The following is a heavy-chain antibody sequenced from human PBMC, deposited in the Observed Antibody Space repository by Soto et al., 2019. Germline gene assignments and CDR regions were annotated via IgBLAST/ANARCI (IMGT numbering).Heavy chain of an antibody. V-gene: IGHV2-5*02. D-gene: IGHD2-2*01. CDR1: GFSLTTTGVG. Sequence: QITFKESGPTLVKPPQTLTLTCTFSGFSLTTTGVGVGWVPQPPGTALEWLALIYWDDDRRLIPSLKNTLTIARVTATHPVVLTLTTLYPVDTATYYWGHSFYALRSHFVFDYWGQGTLVTVSS. J-gene: IGHJ4*02. CDR2: IYWDDDR. CDR3: GHSFYALRSHFVFDY.